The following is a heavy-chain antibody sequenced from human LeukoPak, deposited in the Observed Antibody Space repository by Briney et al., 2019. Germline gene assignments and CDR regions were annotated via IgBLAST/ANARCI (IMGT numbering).Heavy chain of an antibody. CDR2: IIPIFGTA. J-gene: IGHJ4*02. D-gene: IGHD3-10*01. CDR1: GGTFSSYA. V-gene: IGHV1-69*13. CDR3: ARASGTMVRPTPFDY. Sequence: GASVTVSCTASGGTFSSYAISWVRQAPGQGLEWMGGIIPIFGTANYAQKFQGRVTITADESTSTAYMELSSLRSEDTAVYYCARASGTMVRPTPFDYWGQGTLVTVSS.